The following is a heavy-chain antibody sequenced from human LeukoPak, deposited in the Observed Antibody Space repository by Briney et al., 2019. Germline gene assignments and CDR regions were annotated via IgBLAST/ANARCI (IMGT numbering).Heavy chain of an antibody. CDR3: APPPIAATGN. Sequence: GGSLRLSCAASGFTFTDYWMSWVRQAPGKGLEWVANIRQDGGAKNYVDSVKGRFTISRDNTKKSVYLQMNSLRADDTAVYYCAPPPIAATGNWGQGTLVTVSS. D-gene: IGHD5-12*01. J-gene: IGHJ4*02. V-gene: IGHV3-7*01. CDR2: IRQDGGAK. CDR1: GFTFTDYW.